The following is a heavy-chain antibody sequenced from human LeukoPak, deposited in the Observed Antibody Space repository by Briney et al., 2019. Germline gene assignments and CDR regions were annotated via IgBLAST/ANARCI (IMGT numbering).Heavy chain of an antibody. Sequence: SETLSLTCTVSGGSISSGGYYWSWIRQPPGKGLEWIGYIYHSGSTYYNPSLKSRVTISVDRSKNQFSLKLSSVTAADTAVYYCAREGGWLARSPFGYWGQGTLVTVSS. D-gene: IGHD6-19*01. V-gene: IGHV4-30-2*01. CDR1: GGSISSGGYY. CDR3: AREGGWLARSPFGY. CDR2: IYHSGST. J-gene: IGHJ4*02.